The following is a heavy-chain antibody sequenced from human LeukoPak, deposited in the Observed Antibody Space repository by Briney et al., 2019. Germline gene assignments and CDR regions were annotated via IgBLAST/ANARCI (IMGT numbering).Heavy chain of an antibody. Sequence: GESLKISFKGSGYSFTCYWIGWVRQVPGKGLEWMGIMHPGDSDTRYSPSFQGKVTISIDKSISTAYLQWSRLEASDTAVYYCHLSRWNYFDYWGQGTLVTVSS. CDR1: GYSFTCYW. CDR2: MHPGDSDT. V-gene: IGHV5-51*01. D-gene: IGHD1-1*01. CDR3: HLSRWNYFDY. J-gene: IGHJ4*02.